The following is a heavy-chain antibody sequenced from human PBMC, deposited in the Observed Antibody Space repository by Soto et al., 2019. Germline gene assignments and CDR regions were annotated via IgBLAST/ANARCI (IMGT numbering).Heavy chain of an antibody. CDR2: IRWNGGAI. Sequence: EVQLVESGGGLVQPGRSLRLSCAASGFTFNDYAMHWVQQPPGKGLEWVAGIRWNGGAIGYADSVKGRFTISSDTAKNSLYLQMNSLRSEASALYYCATEVKGFYYMDVWGKGTTVIVSS. CDR1: GFTFNDYA. V-gene: IGHV3-9*01. J-gene: IGHJ6*03. CDR3: ATEVKGFYYMDV.